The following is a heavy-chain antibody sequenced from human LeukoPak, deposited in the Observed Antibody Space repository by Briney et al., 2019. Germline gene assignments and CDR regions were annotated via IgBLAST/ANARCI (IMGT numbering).Heavy chain of an antibody. V-gene: IGHV3-23*01. Sequence: PGGSLRLSCAASGFTFSNYVMSWVRQAPGKGLEWVSSIGGSGASTYYADSVKGRFTISRDNSKNTLYVQMNSLGAEDTAVYYCAKYCGSGSDDAFDIWGQGTMVTVSS. J-gene: IGHJ3*02. CDR2: IGGSGAST. D-gene: IGHD3-10*01. CDR1: GFTFSNYV. CDR3: AKYCGSGSDDAFDI.